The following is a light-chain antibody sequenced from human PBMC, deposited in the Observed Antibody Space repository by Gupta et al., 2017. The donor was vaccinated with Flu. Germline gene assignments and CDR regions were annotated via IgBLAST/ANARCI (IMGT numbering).Light chain of an antibody. Sequence: PSSVYASVGDRGTITCRASYDINKWLAWYQQKPGKAPKLLIYAASTFQSGVPSRFSGSRSETDFTLTISDLQPEDFATYYCQQADRPPYTFGQGTKLEI. CDR2: AAS. J-gene: IGKJ2*01. CDR1: YDINKW. V-gene: IGKV1-12*02. CDR3: QQADRPPYT.